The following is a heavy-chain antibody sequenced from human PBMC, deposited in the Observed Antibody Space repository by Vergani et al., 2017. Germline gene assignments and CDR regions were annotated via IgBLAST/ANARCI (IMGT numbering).Heavy chain of an antibody. CDR2: IYSGGST. D-gene: IGHD5-24*01. V-gene: IGHV3-66*02. J-gene: IGHJ4*02. CDR3: AGWLQHLFDY. CDR1: GFTVSSNY. Sequence: EVQLLESGGGLVQPGGSLRLSCAASGFTVSSNYMSWVRQAPGKGLEWVSVIYSGGSTYYADSVKGRFTISRDNSKNTLYRQMNSLGAEDTAVYYCAGWLQHLFDYWGQGTLVTVSS.